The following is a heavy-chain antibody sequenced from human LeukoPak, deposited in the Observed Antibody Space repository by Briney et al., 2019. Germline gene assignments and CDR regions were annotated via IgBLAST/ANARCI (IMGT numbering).Heavy chain of an antibody. D-gene: IGHD3-22*01. Sequence: SETLSLTCTVSGGSISSYYWSWIRQPAGKGLEWIGRIYTSGSTNYNPSLKSRVTMSVDTSKNQFSLKLSSVTAADTAVYYCARGYYDSSGYYLDYWGQGTLVTVSS. CDR2: IYTSGST. V-gene: IGHV4-4*07. CDR3: ARGYYDSSGYYLDY. J-gene: IGHJ4*02. CDR1: GGSISSYY.